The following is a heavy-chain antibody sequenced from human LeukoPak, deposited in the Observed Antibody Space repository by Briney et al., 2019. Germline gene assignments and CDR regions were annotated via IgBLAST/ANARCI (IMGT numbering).Heavy chain of an antibody. Sequence: HPGGSLRLSCAASGFTFSSYAMSWVRQAPGKGLEWVSAISGSGGSTYYADSVKGRFTISRDNSKNTLYLQMNSLRAEDTAVYYCAKDRRTLRYLRDPFDYWGQGTLVTVSS. CDR3: AKDRRTLRYLRDPFDY. V-gene: IGHV3-23*01. CDR2: ISGSGGST. CDR1: GFTFSSYA. J-gene: IGHJ4*02. D-gene: IGHD3-9*01.